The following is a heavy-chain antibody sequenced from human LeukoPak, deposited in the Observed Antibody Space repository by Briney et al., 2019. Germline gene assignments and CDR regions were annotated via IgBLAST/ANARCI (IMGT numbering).Heavy chain of an antibody. V-gene: IGHV1-46*01. CDR3: ARDVRPPRDGYYYYMDV. J-gene: IGHJ6*03. CDR1: GYTFTSYH. Sequence: GASVKVSCKASGYTFTSYHMHWVRQAPGQGLEGMGIINPSGGSTSYAQKVQGRVTMTRDMSTSTVYMELSSLRSEDTAVYYCARDVRPPRDGYYYYMDVWGKGTTVTVSS. CDR2: INPSGGST. D-gene: IGHD5-24*01.